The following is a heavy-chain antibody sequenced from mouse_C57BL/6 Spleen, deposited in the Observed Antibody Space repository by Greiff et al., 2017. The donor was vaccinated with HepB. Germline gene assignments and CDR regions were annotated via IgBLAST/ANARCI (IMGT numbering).Heavy chain of an antibody. CDR1: GYTFTSYW. CDR3: ARDYYGSPLYYFDY. CDR2: IDPSDSYT. J-gene: IGHJ2*01. Sequence: QVQLQQPGAELVKPGASVKLSCKASGYTFTSYWMQWVKQRPGQGLGWIGEIDPSDSYTNYNQKFKGKATLTVDTSSSTAYMQLSSLTSEDSAVYYCARDYYGSPLYYFDYWGQGTTLTVSS. D-gene: IGHD1-1*01. V-gene: IGHV1-50*01.